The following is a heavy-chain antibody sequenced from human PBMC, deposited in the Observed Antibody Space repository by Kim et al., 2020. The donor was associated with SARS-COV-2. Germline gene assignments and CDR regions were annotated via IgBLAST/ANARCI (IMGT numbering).Heavy chain of an antibody. Sequence: GGSLRLSCAASGFTFKRFGMTWVRQAPGKGLQWVSSLRSTYDKTYYAASVKGRFTISRDTSTDTPYLQMNNLRPDDTALYFCANDWGLTAVALVFWGPGT. CDR1: GFTFKRFG. V-gene: IGHV3-23*01. D-gene: IGHD5-18*01. CDR3: ANDWGLTAVALVF. J-gene: IGHJ1*01. CDR2: LRSTYDKT.